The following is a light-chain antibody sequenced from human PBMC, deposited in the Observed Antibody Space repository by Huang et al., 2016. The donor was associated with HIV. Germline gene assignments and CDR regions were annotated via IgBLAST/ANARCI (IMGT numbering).Light chain of an antibody. J-gene: IGKJ3*01. Sequence: DIVMTQSPDSLAVSLGEGATINCKSSQSVLYSSNNKNYLAWYQQKPGQPPKLRIYWASTRESGVPDRCSGSGSGTDFTLTISSLQAEDVAVYYCQQYYSTPPVTFGPGTKVDIK. CDR2: WAS. CDR1: QSVLYSSNNKNY. V-gene: IGKV4-1*01. CDR3: QQYYSTPPVT.